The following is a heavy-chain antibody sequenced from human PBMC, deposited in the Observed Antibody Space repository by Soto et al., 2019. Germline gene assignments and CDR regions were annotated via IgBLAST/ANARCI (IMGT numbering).Heavy chain of an antibody. J-gene: IGHJ6*02. CDR1: GYPFTSYG. CDR2: ISAYNGNT. CDR3: AREIGTGTSLGYYGMDV. Sequence: XSVKVACNASGYPFTSYGSIWVRQAPGQGLEWMGWISAYNGNTNYAQKLQGRVTMTTDTSTSTAYMELRSLRSDDTAVYYCAREIGTGTSLGYYGMDVWGQGTTVTV. V-gene: IGHV1-18*04. D-gene: IGHD3-9*01.